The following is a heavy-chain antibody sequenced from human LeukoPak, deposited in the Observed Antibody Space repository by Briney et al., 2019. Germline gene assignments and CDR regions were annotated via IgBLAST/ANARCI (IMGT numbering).Heavy chain of an antibody. Sequence: GRSLRLSCAASGFTFSSYAMHWVRQAPGKGLEWVAVISYDGSNKYYADSVKGRFTISRDNSKNTLYLQMNSLRAEDTAVYYCARRGYTVTTPYYFDYWDQGTLVTVSS. V-gene: IGHV3-30*04. CDR1: GFTFSSYA. CDR2: ISYDGSNK. CDR3: ARRGYTVTTPYYFDY. J-gene: IGHJ4*02. D-gene: IGHD4-17*01.